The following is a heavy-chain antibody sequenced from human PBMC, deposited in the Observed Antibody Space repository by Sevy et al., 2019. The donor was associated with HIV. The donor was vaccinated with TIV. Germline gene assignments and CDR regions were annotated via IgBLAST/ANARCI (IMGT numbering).Heavy chain of an antibody. CDR3: ARRNDFDI. V-gene: IGHV4-59*08. Sequence: SETLSLTCTVSGGSINSDHWNWIRQPPGKGLEWIGYVYYTGGTNYNPSLKNRVTISVDRTKNQFSLKLTSVTAADTAVYLCARRNDFDIWGQGTMVTGSS. CDR1: GGSINSDH. CDR2: VYYTGGT. J-gene: IGHJ3*02.